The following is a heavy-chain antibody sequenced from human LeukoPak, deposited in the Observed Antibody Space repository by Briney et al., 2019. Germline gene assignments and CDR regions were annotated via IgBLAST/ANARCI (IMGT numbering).Heavy chain of an antibody. CDR1: GGSISSYY. J-gene: IGHJ4*02. V-gene: IGHV4-59*01. CDR3: WRVSGYDLESFYDY. Sequence: SETLSLTCTVSGGSISSYYWSWLQQPPGKGLEWIGYIYYSGSTNYNPSLKSRVTISEDPSKKLFFLTLSSVTAADPAAYYRWRVSGYDLESFYDYWGRGTVVSVPS. D-gene: IGHD5-12*01. CDR2: IYYSGST.